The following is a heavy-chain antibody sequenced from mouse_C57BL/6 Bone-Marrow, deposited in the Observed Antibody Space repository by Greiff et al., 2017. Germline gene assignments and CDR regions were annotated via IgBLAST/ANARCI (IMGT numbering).Heavy chain of an antibody. V-gene: IGHV5-6*01. J-gene: IGHJ4*01. Sequence: EVQLQQSGGDLVKPGGSLKLSCAASGFTFSSYGMSWVRQTPDKRLEWVATISSGGSYTYYPDSVKGRFPISRDNAKNTLYLQMSSLKSEDTAMYYCARRDYSNYEGAMDYWGQGTSVTVSS. CDR2: ISSGGSYT. CDR1: GFTFSSYG. D-gene: IGHD2-5*01. CDR3: ARRDYSNYEGAMDY.